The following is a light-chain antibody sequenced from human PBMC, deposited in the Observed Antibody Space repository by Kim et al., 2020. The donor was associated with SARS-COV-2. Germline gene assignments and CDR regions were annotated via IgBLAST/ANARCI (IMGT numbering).Light chain of an antibody. Sequence: GQSITISCIGASSDVGGYNYVSWYQHHPGKAPKLLIYDVSKRPSGVSNRFSGSKSGNTASLTISGLQPEDEADYYCNSYTSSKTVVFGGGTQLTVL. CDR3: NSYTSSKTVV. J-gene: IGLJ2*01. V-gene: IGLV2-14*03. CDR1: SSDVGGYNY. CDR2: DVS.